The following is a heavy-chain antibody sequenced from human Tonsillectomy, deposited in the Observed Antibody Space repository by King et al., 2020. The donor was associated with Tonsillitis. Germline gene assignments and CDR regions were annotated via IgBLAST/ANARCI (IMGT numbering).Heavy chain of an antibody. J-gene: IGHJ4*02. V-gene: IGHV4-59*01. CDR1: GGSISSYY. Sequence: QLQESGPGLVKPSETLSLTCTVSGGSISSYYWSWIRQPPGKGLEWIGYIYYSGSTNYNPSLKSRVTISVDTSKNQFSLKLSSVTAADTAVYYCARGLPTTAGGESYRYTEFYYCDYWGRGTLVTVSS. CDR2: IYYSGST. D-gene: IGHD3-16*02. CDR3: ARGLPTTAGGESYRYTEFYYCDY.